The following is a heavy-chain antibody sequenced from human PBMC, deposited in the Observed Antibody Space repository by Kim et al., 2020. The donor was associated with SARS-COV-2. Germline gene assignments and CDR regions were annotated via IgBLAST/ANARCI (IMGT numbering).Heavy chain of an antibody. D-gene: IGHD2-2*01. CDR1: GFTFSSYA. V-gene: IGHV3-23*01. CDR2: ISGSGGST. CDR3: AKDREGYCSSTSCSVVDY. Sequence: GGSLRLSCAASGFTFSSYAMSWVRQAPGKGLEWVSAISGSGGSTYYADSVKGRFTISRDNSKNTLYLQMNSLRAEDTAVYYCAKDREGYCSSTSCSVVDYWGQGPLVTVSS. J-gene: IGHJ4*02.